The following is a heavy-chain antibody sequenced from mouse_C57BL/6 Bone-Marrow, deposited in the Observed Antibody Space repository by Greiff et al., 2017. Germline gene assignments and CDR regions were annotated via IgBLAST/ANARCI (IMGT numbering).Heavy chain of an antibody. D-gene: IGHD4-1*01. Sequence: QVQLKESGPELVKPGASVKLSCKASGYTFTSYWMDWVKQRPGQGLEWIGNIYPSDSETHYNQKFKDKATLTVDKSSSTAYMQLSSLTSEDSAVYYCARAGRTWFAYWGQGTLVTVSA. J-gene: IGHJ3*01. V-gene: IGHV1-61*01. CDR3: ARAGRTWFAY. CDR1: GYTFTSYW. CDR2: IYPSDSET.